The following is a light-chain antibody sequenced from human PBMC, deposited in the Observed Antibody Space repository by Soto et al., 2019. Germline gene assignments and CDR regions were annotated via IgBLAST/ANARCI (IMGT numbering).Light chain of an antibody. CDR1: QSVSNNY. CDR3: QQRSNWPLIT. Sequence: EIGLNQSPGTLSLYPGERATLSCRASQSVSNNYLAWYQQKPGQAPRLLIYDASNRATGIPARFSGSGSGTDFTLTISSLEPEDFAVYYCQQRSNWPLITFGHGRRLEIK. CDR2: DAS. J-gene: IGKJ5*01. V-gene: IGKV3-11*01.